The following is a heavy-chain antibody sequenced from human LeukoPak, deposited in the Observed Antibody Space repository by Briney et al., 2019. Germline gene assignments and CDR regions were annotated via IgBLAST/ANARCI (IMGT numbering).Heavy chain of an antibody. V-gene: IGHV3-7*03. CDR3: AKVWIQLWLRFDP. CDR1: GFTFSSYW. CDR2: IKQDGSEK. J-gene: IGHJ5*02. D-gene: IGHD5-18*01. Sequence: GGSLRLSCAASGFTFSSYWMSWVRQAPGKGLEWVANIKQDGSEKYYVDSVKGRFTISRNNAKNSLYLQMNSLRAEDTAVYYCAKVWIQLWLRFDPWGQGTLVTVSS.